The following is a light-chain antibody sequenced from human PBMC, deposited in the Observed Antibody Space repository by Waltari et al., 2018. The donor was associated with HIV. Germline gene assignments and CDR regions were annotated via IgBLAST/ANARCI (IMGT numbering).Light chain of an antibody. V-gene: IGLV3-21*02. J-gene: IGLJ3*02. Sequence: SYVLTHPPSVSVAPGQTARITCRGNNIGSNTVHWYQQSPGQAPVLVVHADSDRPSGIPERFSGSNSGNTATLTISRVEAGDEADYYCQVWDSRSDHPVLGGGTRLTVL. CDR3: QVWDSRSDHPV. CDR1: NIGSNT. CDR2: ADS.